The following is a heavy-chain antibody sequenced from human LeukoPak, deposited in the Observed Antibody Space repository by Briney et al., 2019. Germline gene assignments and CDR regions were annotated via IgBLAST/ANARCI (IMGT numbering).Heavy chain of an antibody. V-gene: IGHV3-23*01. J-gene: IGHJ4*02. CDR2: ISGSGGST. CDR1: GFTFSSYA. Sequence: GGSLRLSCVVSGFTFSSYAMSWVRQAPGKGLEWVSAISGSGGSTYYADSVKGRFTISRDNSKNTLYLQMNSLRAEDTAVYYCARGSSSWDRFDYWGQGTLVTVSS. CDR3: ARGSSSWDRFDY. D-gene: IGHD6-13*01.